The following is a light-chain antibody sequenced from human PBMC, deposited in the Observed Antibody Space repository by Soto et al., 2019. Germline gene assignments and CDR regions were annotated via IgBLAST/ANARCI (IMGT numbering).Light chain of an antibody. Sequence: QSVLAQPASVSGSPGQSMTMSWTGTSSDVGGYNYVSWYQQHPGKAPKLMIYEVSNRPSGVSNRFSGSKSGNTASLTISGLQAEDEADYYCSSYTSSSTIFGTGTKVTVL. CDR3: SSYTSSSTI. J-gene: IGLJ1*01. CDR2: EVS. CDR1: SSDVGGYNY. V-gene: IGLV2-14*01.